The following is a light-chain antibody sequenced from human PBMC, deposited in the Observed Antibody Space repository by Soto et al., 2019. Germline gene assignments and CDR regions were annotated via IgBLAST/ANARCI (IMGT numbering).Light chain of an antibody. J-gene: IGLJ3*02. Sequence: QSVLTQSPSASGTPGQRVSISCSGSTSNIGTNTVSWYQHVPGTAPKLLIYSNDQRPSAVPGRFSGSKSGTSASLAITGLQAEDEADYYCQAYDYSLTAFVFGGGTKLTVL. CDR2: SND. CDR3: QAYDYSLTAFV. V-gene: IGLV1-44*01. CDR1: TSNIGTNT.